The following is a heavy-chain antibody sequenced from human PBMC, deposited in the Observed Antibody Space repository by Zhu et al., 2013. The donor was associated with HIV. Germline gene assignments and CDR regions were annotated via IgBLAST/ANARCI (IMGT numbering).Heavy chain of an antibody. D-gene: IGHD6-25*01. CDR3: ARAADEGATLSLAAARDLAFDI. Sequence: QVQLVQSGAEVKKPGASVKVSCKASGYTFTSYGISWVRQAPGQGLEWMGWISAYNGNTNYAQKLQGRVTMTTDTSTSTAYMELRSLRSDDTAVYYCARAADEGATLSLAAARDLAFDIWGQGTMVTVSS. J-gene: IGHJ3*02. CDR1: GYTFTSYG. CDR2: ISAYNGNT. V-gene: IGHV1-18*01.